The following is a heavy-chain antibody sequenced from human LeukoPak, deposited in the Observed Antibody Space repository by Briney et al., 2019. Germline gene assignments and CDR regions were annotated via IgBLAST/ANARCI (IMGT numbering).Heavy chain of an antibody. V-gene: IGHV3-74*01. J-gene: IGHJ4*02. CDR3: AKESGKFDY. CDR2: INSDGSNT. CDR1: GFTFSSYW. Sequence: PGGSLRLSCAASGFTFSSYWMHWVRQVPGKGLVWVSRINSDGSNTRYADSVKGRFTISRDNSKNSLYLQMNSLRTEDTAMYYCAKESGKFDYWGQGTLVAVSS.